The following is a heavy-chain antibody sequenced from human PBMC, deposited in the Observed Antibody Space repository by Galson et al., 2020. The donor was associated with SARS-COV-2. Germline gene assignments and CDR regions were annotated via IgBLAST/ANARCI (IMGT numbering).Heavy chain of an antibody. CDR2: ISGGGGST. J-gene: IGHJ3*01. Sequence: GGSLRLSCAASGFTFTRHAMNWVRQAPGKGLEWVSTISGGGGSTYYADSVKGRFTISRDSSKSTLFLRMNSLRAEDTAVYFCAKDLFRSGNSFDAFDVWGQGTKVTVSS. V-gene: IGHV3-23*01. D-gene: IGHD1-26*01. CDR1: GFTFTRHA. CDR3: AKDLFRSGNSFDAFDV.